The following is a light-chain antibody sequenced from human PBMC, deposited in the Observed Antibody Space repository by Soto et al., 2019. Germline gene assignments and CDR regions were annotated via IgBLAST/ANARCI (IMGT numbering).Light chain of an antibody. Sequence: ALTQPPSASGSPGQSVTISCTGTSSDVGGYNYVSWYQQHPGKAPKLMIYEVSKRPSGVPDRFSGSKSGNTASLTVSGLQAEDEADYYCSSYAGSNNLYVFGTGTKVTVL. V-gene: IGLV2-8*01. CDR1: SSDVGGYNY. J-gene: IGLJ1*01. CDR3: SSYAGSNNLYV. CDR2: EVS.